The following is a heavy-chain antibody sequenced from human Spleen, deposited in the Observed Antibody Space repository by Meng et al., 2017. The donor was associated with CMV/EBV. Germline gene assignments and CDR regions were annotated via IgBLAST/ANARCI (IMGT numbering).Heavy chain of an antibody. CDR1: GYTFSGSK. J-gene: IGHJ6*02. CDR3: ARDAYYDFWSGPAGPYGMDV. D-gene: IGHD3-3*01. V-gene: IGHV1-2*04. Sequence: ASVKVSCKASGYTFSGSKMHRVRQAPGQGLEWMGWINPNSGDTNSARKFQGWVTMTRDTSISTVYMELSSLRSEDTAVYYCARDAYYDFWSGPAGPYGMDVWGQGTTVTVSS. CDR2: INPNSGDT.